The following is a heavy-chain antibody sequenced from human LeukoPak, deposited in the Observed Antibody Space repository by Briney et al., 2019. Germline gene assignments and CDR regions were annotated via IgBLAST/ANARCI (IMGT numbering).Heavy chain of an antibody. D-gene: IGHD3-3*01. CDR3: ARAGSWGNYDFWSGYYDGWFDP. CDR1: GGSISSYY. J-gene: IGHJ5*02. Sequence: SETLSLTCTVSGGSISSYYWSWIRQPPGKGLEWIGYIYYSGSTNYNPSLKSRVTISVDTSKNQFSLKLSSVTAADTAVYYCARAGSWGNYDFWSGYYDGWFDPWGQGTLVTVSS. CDR2: IYYSGST. V-gene: IGHV4-59*12.